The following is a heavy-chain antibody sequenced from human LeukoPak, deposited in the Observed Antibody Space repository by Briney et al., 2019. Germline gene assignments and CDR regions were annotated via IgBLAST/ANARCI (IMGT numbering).Heavy chain of an antibody. CDR3: ASSTASRASDM. CDR2: ISSGSSII. D-gene: IGHD3-3*02. V-gene: IGHV3-48*01. Sequence: GGSLRLSCAASGFTFSSYSMNWVRQAPGKGLEWFSYISSGSSIIYYADSVKGRFTISRDNAKNSLYVQMNSLRAEDTAVYYCASSTASRASDMWGQGTMVTVSS. J-gene: IGHJ3*02. CDR1: GFTFSSYS.